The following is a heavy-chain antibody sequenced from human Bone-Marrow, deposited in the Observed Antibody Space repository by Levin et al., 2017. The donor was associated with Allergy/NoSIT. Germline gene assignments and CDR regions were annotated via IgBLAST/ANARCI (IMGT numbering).Heavy chain of an antibody. V-gene: IGHV3-33*01. Sequence: LSLTCAASGLTFSSYGMHWVRQAPGKGLEWVAVIWYDGSNKYYADSVKGRFTVSRDNSKNTLYLQMNSLRAEDTAVYYCARDSYYDRSGGAFDIWGQGTMVTVSS. D-gene: IGHD3-22*01. CDR3: ARDSYYDRSGGAFDI. CDR1: GLTFSSYG. J-gene: IGHJ3*02. CDR2: IWYDGSNK.